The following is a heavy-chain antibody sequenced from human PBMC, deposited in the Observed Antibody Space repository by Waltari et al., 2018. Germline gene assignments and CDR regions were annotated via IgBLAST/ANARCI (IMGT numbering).Heavy chain of an antibody. CDR2: INHSGST. J-gene: IGHJ4*02. D-gene: IGHD2-15*01. CDR1: GGSFSGYY. V-gene: IGHV4-34*01. Sequence: QVQLQQWGAGLLKPSETLSLTCAVYGGSFSGYYWSWIRQPPGKGLEWIGEINHSGSTNYNPSLKSRVTISVDTSKNQFSLKRCSVTAADTAVYYCATSSPYCSGGSCSPNFDYWGQGTLVTVSS. CDR3: ATSSPYCSGGSCSPNFDY.